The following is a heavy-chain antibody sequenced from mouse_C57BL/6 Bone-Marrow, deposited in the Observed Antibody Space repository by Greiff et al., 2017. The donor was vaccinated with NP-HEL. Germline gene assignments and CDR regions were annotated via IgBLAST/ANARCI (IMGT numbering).Heavy chain of an antibody. Sequence: QVQLQQPGAELVKPGASVKLSCKASGYTFTSYWMQWVKQRPGQGLEWIGEIDPSDSYTNYNQKFKGKATLTVDTSSSTAYMQLSSLTSEDSAVYYCARGTALGYWGQGTTLKVSS. V-gene: IGHV1-50*01. D-gene: IGHD3-3*01. CDR2: IDPSDSYT. J-gene: IGHJ2*01. CDR1: GYTFTSYW. CDR3: ARGTALGY.